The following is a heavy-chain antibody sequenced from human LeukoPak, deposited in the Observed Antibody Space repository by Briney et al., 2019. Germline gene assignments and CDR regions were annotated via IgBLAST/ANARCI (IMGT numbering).Heavy chain of an antibody. CDR1: GGSISSYY. CDR3: ARQPVWFGELLGWFDS. D-gene: IGHD3-10*01. J-gene: IGHJ5*01. CDR2: IYNSGST. V-gene: IGHV4-4*07. Sequence: PSETLSLTCTVSGGSISSYYWSWIRQPAGKGLEWIGRIYNSGSTNYNPSLKSRVTMSVDTSKNQLSLKLSSVTAADTAVYYCARQPVWFGELLGWFDSWGQGTLVTVSS.